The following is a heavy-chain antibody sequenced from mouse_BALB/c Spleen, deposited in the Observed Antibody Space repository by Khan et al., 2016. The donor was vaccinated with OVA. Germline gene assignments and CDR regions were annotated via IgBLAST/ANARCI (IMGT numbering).Heavy chain of an antibody. CDR3: ARMARTIN. J-gene: IGHJ2*01. Sequence: EVQLVESGGGLVQPGGSLKLSCAASGFTFSSYGMSWVRQTPDKRLELVATINSNGGSTYYPDSVKGRFTIFRDNANNTLYLQMSRLKSEDTAMYYCARMARTINWGQGTTLTVSS. CDR2: INSNGGST. CDR1: GFTFSSYG. V-gene: IGHV5-6-3*01.